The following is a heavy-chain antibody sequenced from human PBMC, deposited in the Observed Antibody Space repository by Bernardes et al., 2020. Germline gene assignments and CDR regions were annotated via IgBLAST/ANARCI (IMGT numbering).Heavy chain of an antibody. CDR3: ASGLVGPNTFDI. J-gene: IGHJ3*02. V-gene: IGHV5-10-1*01. D-gene: IGHD1-26*01. Sequence: GASLKISCKGAGYSFTRYWIRWVRPMPGKGLEWMGRIDPSDSYTNYSPSFQGHVTISADKSISTAYLQWSSLKASDTAMYYCASGLVGPNTFDIWGQGTMVTVSS. CDR1: GYSFTRYW. CDR2: IDPSDSYT.